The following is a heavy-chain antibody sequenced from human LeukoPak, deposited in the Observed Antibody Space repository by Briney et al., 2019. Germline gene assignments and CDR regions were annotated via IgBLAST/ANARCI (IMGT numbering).Heavy chain of an antibody. Sequence: SVKVSCKASGGTFSSYAISWVRQAPGQGLEWMGGIIPIFGTANYAQKFLGRVTITADESTSTAYMELSSLRSEDTAVYYCARGPLYCSSTSCLLRYWGQGTLVTVSS. V-gene: IGHV1-69*13. CDR1: GGTFSSYA. CDR3: ARGPLYCSSTSCLLRY. CDR2: IIPIFGTA. D-gene: IGHD2-2*01. J-gene: IGHJ4*02.